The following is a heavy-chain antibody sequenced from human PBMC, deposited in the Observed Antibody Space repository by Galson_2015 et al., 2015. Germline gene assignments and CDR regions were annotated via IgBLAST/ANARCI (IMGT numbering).Heavy chain of an antibody. CDR1: GGSISSGSYY. V-gene: IGHV4-61*02. J-gene: IGHJ4*02. CDR2: IYTSGST. Sequence: TLSLTCTVSGGSISSGSYYWSWIRQPAGKGLEWIGRIYTSGSTNYNPSLKSRVTISVDTSKNQFSLKLSSVTAADTAVYYYARNSGSYYDYWGQGTLVTVSS. D-gene: IGHD1-26*01. CDR3: ARNSGSYYDY.